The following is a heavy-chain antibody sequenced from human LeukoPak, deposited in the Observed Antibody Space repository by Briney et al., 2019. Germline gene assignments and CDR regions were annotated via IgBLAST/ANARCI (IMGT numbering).Heavy chain of an antibody. J-gene: IGHJ4*02. CDR3: ARAAYGYFNY. Sequence: GGSLRLSCTASEVTLNNAWMSWVRQAPGKGLEWVSRINSDGSSTSYADSVKGRFTISRDNAKNTLYLQMNSLRAEDTAVYYCARAAYGYFNYWGQGTLVTVSS. D-gene: IGHD5-18*01. V-gene: IGHV3-74*01. CDR1: EVTLNNAW. CDR2: INSDGSST.